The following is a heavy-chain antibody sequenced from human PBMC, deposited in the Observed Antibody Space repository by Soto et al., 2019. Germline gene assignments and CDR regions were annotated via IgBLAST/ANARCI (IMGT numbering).Heavy chain of an antibody. CDR1: GGSINSDAYY. CDR2: IYYSGRT. D-gene: IGHD6-6*01. Sequence: PSETLSLTCTVSGGSINSDAYYWSWIRQPPGKGLEWIGHIYYSGRTYYAPSLESRLTISLDMSKKQFSLRLSSVNASDTAVYYCARDRSNSPDYFDYWGQGTLVTVSS. V-gene: IGHV4-30-4*01. J-gene: IGHJ4*02. CDR3: ARDRSNSPDYFDY.